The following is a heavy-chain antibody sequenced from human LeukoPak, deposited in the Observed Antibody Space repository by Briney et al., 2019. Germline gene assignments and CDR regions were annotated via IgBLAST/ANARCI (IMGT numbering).Heavy chain of an antibody. CDR1: GFTFSSYS. V-gene: IGHV3-21*04. J-gene: IGHJ5*02. Sequence: GGSLRLSCAASGFTFSSYSMNWVRQAPGKGLEWVSSISSSSSYIYYADSVKGRFTISRDNAKNSLYLQMNSLRAEDTALYYCAKDIAAAGTGFWFDPWGQGTLVTVSS. CDR3: AKDIAAAGTGFWFDP. D-gene: IGHD6-13*01. CDR2: ISSSSSYI.